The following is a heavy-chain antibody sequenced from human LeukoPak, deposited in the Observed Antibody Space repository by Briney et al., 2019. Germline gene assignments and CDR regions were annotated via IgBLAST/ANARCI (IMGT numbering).Heavy chain of an antibody. D-gene: IGHD3-22*01. V-gene: IGHV3-7*01. CDR1: GFTFSSYW. J-gene: IGHJ4*02. Sequence: PGGSLRLSCTASGFTFSSYWMSWVRQAPGKGLEWVANINQDVSEKYYVDSVKGRFTISRDNAKSSVYLQMNNLRADDTAVYYCARDRALYDSRRGYYYTEDDYWGQGTLVTVSS. CDR3: ARDRALYDSRRGYYYTEDDY. CDR2: INQDVSEK.